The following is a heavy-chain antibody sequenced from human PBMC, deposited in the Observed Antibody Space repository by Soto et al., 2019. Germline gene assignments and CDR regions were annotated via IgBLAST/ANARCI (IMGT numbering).Heavy chain of an antibody. CDR3: ASDLEYCSSTSCYKFYYYYGMDV. D-gene: IGHD2-2*02. V-gene: IGHV3-11*01. J-gene: IGHJ6*02. CDR2: ISSSGSTI. CDR1: GFTFSDYY. Sequence: QVQLVESGGGLVKPGGSLRLSCAASGFTFSDYYMSWIRQAPGKGLEWVSYISSSGSTIYYADSVKGRFTISRDNAKNSLDLQMNSRTAADTAVYYCASDLEYCSSTSCYKFYYYYGMDVWVQGTTVTVSS.